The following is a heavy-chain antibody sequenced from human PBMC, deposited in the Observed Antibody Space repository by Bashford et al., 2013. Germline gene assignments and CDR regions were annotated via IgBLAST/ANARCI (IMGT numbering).Heavy chain of an antibody. Sequence: WVRQAPGQGLEWMGWINPNSGGTDYAQKFQGRVTMTRDTSITTAYMELSRLRSDDTAVYYCARTAVDATVDYYYYGMDVWGQGTTVTVSS. J-gene: IGHJ6*02. V-gene: IGHV1-2*02. D-gene: IGHD5-18*01. CDR3: ARTAVDATVDYYYYGMDV. CDR2: INPNSGGT.